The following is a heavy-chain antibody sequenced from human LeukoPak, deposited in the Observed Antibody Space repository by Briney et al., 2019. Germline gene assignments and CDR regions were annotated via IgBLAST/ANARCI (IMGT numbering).Heavy chain of an antibody. CDR3: ATIYSYGYGNFDF. Sequence: KPSETLSLTCTVSGGSINNYYWNWIRQPPGKGLEWIGYIYYSGSTNYNPSLKSRVTISVDTSKNQFSLKLSSVTAADTAVYYCATIYSYGYGNFDFWGQGTLVTVSS. CDR1: GGSINNYY. CDR2: IYYSGST. V-gene: IGHV4-59*01. D-gene: IGHD5-18*01. J-gene: IGHJ4*02.